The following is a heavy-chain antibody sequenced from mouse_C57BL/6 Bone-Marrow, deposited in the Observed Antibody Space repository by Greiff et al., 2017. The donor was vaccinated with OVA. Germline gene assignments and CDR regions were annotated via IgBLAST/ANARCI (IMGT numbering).Heavy chain of an antibody. V-gene: IGHV1-54*01. CDR1: GYAFTNYL. D-gene: IGHD1-1*01. CDR2: INPGSGGT. Sequence: QVQLQQSGAELVRPGTSVKVSCKASGYAFTNYLIEWVKQRPGQGLEWIGVINPGSGGTNYNEKFKGKATLTADKSSSPAYMQLSSLTSEDSAVYFCARSWDYGSSYDWYFDVWGTGTTVTVSS. CDR3: ARSWDYGSSYDWYFDV. J-gene: IGHJ1*03.